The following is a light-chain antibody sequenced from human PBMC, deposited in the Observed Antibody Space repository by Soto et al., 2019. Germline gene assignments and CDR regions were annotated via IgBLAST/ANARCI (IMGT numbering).Light chain of an antibody. V-gene: IGLV2-14*01. J-gene: IGLJ1*01. CDR1: SSDIGGYNY. CDR2: EVS. Sequence: QSALTQPASVSGSPGQSITISCTGTSSDIGGYNYVSWSQQHPGKAPKLMIYEVSYRPSGVSNRFSGSKSGNTASLTISGLQAEDEADYFCSSYTSSRGYVFGTGTKVTVL. CDR3: SSYTSSRGYV.